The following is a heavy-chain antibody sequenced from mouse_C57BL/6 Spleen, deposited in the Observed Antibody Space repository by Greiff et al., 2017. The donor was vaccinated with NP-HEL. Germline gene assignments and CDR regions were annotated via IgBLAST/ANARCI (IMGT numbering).Heavy chain of an antibody. CDR3: ARQLRLPDAMDY. Sequence: QVQLQQPGAELVKPGASVKMSCKASGYTFTSYWITWVKQRPGQGLEWIGDIYPGSGSTNYNEKFKSKATLTVATSSSTAYMQLSSLTSEDSAVYYCARQLRLPDAMDYWGHGTSVTVSS. D-gene: IGHD3-2*02. CDR1: GYTFTSYW. V-gene: IGHV1-55*01. J-gene: IGHJ4*01. CDR2: IYPGSGST.